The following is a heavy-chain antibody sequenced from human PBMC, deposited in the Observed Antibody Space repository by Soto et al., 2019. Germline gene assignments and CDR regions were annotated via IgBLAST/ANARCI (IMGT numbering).Heavy chain of an antibody. D-gene: IGHD3-3*01. CDR3: AKDGSPEEFWSGYYALIDYYYGMDV. Sequence: GGSLRLSCAASGFTFSSYGMHWVRQAPGKGLEWVAVISYDGSNKYYADSVKGRFTISRDNSKNTLYLQMNSLRAEDTAVYYCAKDGSPEEFWSGYYALIDYYYGMDVWGQGTTVTVSS. CDR1: GFTFSSYG. J-gene: IGHJ6*02. V-gene: IGHV3-30*18. CDR2: ISYDGSNK.